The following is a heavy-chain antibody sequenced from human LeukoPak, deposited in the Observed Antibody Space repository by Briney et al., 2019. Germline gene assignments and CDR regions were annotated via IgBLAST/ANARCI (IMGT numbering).Heavy chain of an antibody. D-gene: IGHD3-9*01. V-gene: IGHV1-69*04. J-gene: IGHJ3*02. CDR3: ARDRRVGWLPDDAFDI. Sequence: SVKVSCKASGGTFSSYAISWVRQAPGQGLEWMGRIIPILGIANYAQKFQGRVTITADKSTSTAYMELSSLRSEDTAVYYCARDRRVGWLPDDAFDIWGQGTMVTVSS. CDR2: IIPILGIA. CDR1: GGTFSSYA.